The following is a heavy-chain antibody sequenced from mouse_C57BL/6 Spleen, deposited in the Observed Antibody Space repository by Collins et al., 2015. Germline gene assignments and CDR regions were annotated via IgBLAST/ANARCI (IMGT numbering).Heavy chain of an antibody. V-gene: IGHV1-55*01. J-gene: IGHJ4*01. CDR1: GYNFTSYW. CDR3: ARLSRYRYAMDY. D-gene: IGHD2-14*01. Sequence: QVQLQQPGAELVKPGTSVKLSCKASGYNFTSYWINWVKLRPGQGLEWIGDIYPGSGSTNYNEKFKSKATLTVDTSSSTAYMQLSSLASEDSALYYCARLSRYRYAMDYWGQGTSVTVSS. CDR2: IYPGSGST.